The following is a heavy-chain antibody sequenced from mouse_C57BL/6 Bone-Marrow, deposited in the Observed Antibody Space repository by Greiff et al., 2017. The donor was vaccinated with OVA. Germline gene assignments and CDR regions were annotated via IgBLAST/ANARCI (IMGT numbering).Heavy chain of an antibody. CDR1: GYTFTSYG. Sequence: QVQLKESGAELVRPGASVKLSCKASGYTFTSYGISWVKQRPGQGLEWIGEIYPRSGNTYYNEKFKGKATLTADKSSSTAYMELRSLTSEDSAVYFCARAFYYFDYWGQGTTLTVSS. V-gene: IGHV1-81*01. CDR3: ARAFYYFDY. J-gene: IGHJ2*01. CDR2: IYPRSGNT.